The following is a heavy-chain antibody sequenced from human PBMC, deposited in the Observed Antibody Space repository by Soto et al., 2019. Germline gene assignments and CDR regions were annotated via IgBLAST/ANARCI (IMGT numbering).Heavy chain of an antibody. CDR1: GFTFSSYA. CDR3: ARYIPGVRYYGMDV. D-gene: IGHD2-2*01. CDR2: IGESGTPT. J-gene: IGHJ6*02. V-gene: IGHV3-23*01. Sequence: GGSLRLSYAASGFTFSSYAMKWVRQAPGKGLEWVSLIGESGTPTYYADSVKGRFTISRDSSGNTLFLEMYSLRAEDTAVYYCARYIPGVRYYGMDVWGQGTTVTVSS.